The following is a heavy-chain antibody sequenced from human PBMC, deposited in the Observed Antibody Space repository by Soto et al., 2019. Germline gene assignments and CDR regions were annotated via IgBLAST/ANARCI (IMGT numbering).Heavy chain of an antibody. Sequence: SVNVSCKASGGTFSSYAISWVRQAPGQGLEWMGGIIPIFGTANYAQKFQGRVTITADESTSTAYMELSSLRSEDTAVYYCARYFSPPPINDAFDIWGQGTMVTVSS. J-gene: IGHJ3*02. V-gene: IGHV1-69*13. CDR3: ARYFSPPPINDAFDI. CDR1: GGTFSSYA. CDR2: IIPIFGTA.